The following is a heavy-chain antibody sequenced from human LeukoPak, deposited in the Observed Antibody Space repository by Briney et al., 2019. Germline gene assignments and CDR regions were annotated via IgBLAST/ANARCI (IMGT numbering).Heavy chain of an antibody. CDR2: INHSGST. Sequence: SETLSLTCAVYGGSFSGYYWSWIRQPPGKGLEWIGEINHSGSTNYNPSLKSRVTISVDTSKNQFSLKLSSVTAADTAVYYCARTIAGYGSCWRQGTLVTVSS. V-gene: IGHV4-34*01. CDR3: ARTIAGYGSC. J-gene: IGHJ4*02. CDR1: GGSFSGYY. D-gene: IGHD3-10*01.